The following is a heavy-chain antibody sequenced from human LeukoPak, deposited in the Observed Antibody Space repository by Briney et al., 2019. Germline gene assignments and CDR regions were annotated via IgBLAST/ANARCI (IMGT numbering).Heavy chain of an antibody. CDR2: ISSSGSNI. D-gene: IGHD2-2*01. Sequence: GGSLRLSCAASGFTFSDYYMSWIRQAPGKGLEWVSYISSSGSNIYYADSVKGRFTISRDNAKNSLYLQMNSLRAEDTAVYYCARVVPDPELSYYYYYMDVWGKGTTVTVSS. CDR1: GFTFSDYY. V-gene: IGHV3-11*01. CDR3: ARVVPDPELSYYYYYMDV. J-gene: IGHJ6*03.